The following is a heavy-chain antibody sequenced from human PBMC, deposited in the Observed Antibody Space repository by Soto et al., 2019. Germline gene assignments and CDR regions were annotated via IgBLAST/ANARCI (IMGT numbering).Heavy chain of an antibody. J-gene: IGHJ5*01. V-gene: IGHV3-30*18. CDR2: MSYDGITD. CDR1: GFTFSNYA. Sequence: GGSLRLSCAASGFTFSNYAIHRVRQAPGKGLEWVAAMSYDGITDYYADSVKGRFTMSRDNSKNTLYLQMNSLRPEDTAVYFCAKDSLFYYDSRGYFNWFDSWGQGTLVTVSS. D-gene: IGHD3-22*01. CDR3: AKDSLFYYDSRGYFNWFDS.